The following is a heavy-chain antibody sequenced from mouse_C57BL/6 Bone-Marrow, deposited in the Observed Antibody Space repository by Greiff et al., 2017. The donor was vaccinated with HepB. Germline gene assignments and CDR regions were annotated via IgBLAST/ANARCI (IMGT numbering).Heavy chain of an antibody. CDR1: GYTFTSYW. CDR2: IHPNSGST. D-gene: IGHD1-1*01. J-gene: IGHJ2*01. CDR3: ARCGTVVATPIGY. V-gene: IGHV1-64*01. Sequence: QVHVKQPGAELVKPGASVKLSCKASGYTFTSYWMHWVKQRPGQGLEWIGMIHPNSGSTNYNEKFKSKATLTVDKSSSTAYMQLSSLTSEDSAVYYCARCGTVVATPIGYWGQGTTLTVSS.